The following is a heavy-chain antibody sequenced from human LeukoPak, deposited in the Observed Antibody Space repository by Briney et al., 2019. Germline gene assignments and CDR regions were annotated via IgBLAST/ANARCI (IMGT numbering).Heavy chain of an antibody. CDR1: GFALSSHW. J-gene: IGHJ6*02. Sequence: GGSLRLSSAASGFALSSHWMTWVRQVTGRGPEWVANVNRDGSETYYLDSVKGRFTISKDNAKNSLYLQMNSLRAEDTALYHCARNNGMDVWGQGTTVIVSS. V-gene: IGHV3-7*03. CDR2: VNRDGSET. CDR3: ARNNGMDV.